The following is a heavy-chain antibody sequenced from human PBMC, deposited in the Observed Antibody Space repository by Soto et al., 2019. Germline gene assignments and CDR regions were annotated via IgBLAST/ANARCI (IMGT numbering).Heavy chain of an antibody. V-gene: IGHV4-59*01. J-gene: IGHJ4*02. CDR1: VVSMGNYF. D-gene: IGHD6-13*01. CDR3: AAGEASSRNLAPYYLDF. CDR2: IHYSGTT. Sequence: SETLSLTSTGSVVSMGNYFGPWIRQPPGKGRGGIGYIHYSGTTSFFPSYNPSLRSRVTISEDTSKNQFSLKLLSVTTADTAVYFCAAGEASSRNLAPYYLDFWGQGTLVTVSS.